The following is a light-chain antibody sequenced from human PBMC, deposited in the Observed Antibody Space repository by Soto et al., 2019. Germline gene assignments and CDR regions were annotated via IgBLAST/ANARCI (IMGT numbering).Light chain of an antibody. V-gene: IGLV2-14*01. CDR2: DVS. CDR3: SSYTSSSTLD. CDR1: NNDVGGYNY. Sequence: QSVLTHPASLSGSPGQSITISCTGNNNDVGGYNYVSWYQQHPGKPPKLMIYDVSNRPSGVSNRFSGSKSGNTASLTISGLQAEDEADYYCSSYTSSSTLDFGTGTKVTVL. J-gene: IGLJ1*01.